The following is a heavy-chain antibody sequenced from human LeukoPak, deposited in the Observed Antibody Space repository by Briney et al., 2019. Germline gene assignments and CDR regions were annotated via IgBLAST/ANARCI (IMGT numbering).Heavy chain of an antibody. CDR1: GFTFSSYG. D-gene: IGHD3-3*01. CDR2: IRYDGSNK. V-gene: IGHV3-30*02. Sequence: HSGGSLRLSCAASGFTFSSYGMHWVRQAPGKGLEWVAFIRYDGSNKYYADSVKGRFTISRDNSKNTLYLQMNSLRAEDTAVYYCAKDPAYYDFWSGYSGGDYWGQGTLVTVSS. CDR3: AKDPAYYDFWSGYSGGDY. J-gene: IGHJ4*02.